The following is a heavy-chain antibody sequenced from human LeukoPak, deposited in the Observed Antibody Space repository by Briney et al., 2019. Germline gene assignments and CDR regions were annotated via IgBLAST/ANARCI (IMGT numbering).Heavy chain of an antibody. CDR2: INHNGST. Sequence: SETLSLTCAVYGGSFSGYYWSWIRQPPGKGLEWIGEINHNGSTNYNPSLKSRVTISVDTSKNQFSLKLSSVTAADTAVYYCARGDSDYDILTGYAPAFDIWGQGTMVTVSS. J-gene: IGHJ3*02. V-gene: IGHV4-34*01. CDR1: GGSFSGYY. CDR3: ARGDSDYDILTGYAPAFDI. D-gene: IGHD3-9*01.